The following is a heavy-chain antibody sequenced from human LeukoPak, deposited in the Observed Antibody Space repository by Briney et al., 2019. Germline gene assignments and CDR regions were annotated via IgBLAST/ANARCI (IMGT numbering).Heavy chain of an antibody. CDR3: ARHLAMIWGVISHFDY. J-gene: IGHJ4*02. V-gene: IGHV5-51*01. Sequence: GESLKISCKGSGYRFTNYWIGWVRQMPGKGLEWMGIIYPGDSDARYSPSFQGQVTFSADKSISTAYLQWSSLKASDTAMYYCARHLAMIWGVISHFDYWGQGTLVTVSS. D-gene: IGHD3-10*01. CDR1: GYRFTNYW. CDR2: IYPGDSDA.